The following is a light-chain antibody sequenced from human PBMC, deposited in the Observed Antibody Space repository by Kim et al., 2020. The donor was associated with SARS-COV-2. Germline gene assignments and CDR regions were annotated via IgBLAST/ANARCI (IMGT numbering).Light chain of an antibody. CDR2: QDS. J-gene: IGLJ3*02. V-gene: IGLV3-1*01. CDR1: KLGDTN. Sequence: VTPAHTGSGTSSESKLGDTNSYWCKQKPRQSPVLVIYQDSKRPSGIPERFSGSNSGNTATLAISGTQAMDEADYYCQAWDSSTAWVFGGGTQLTVL. CDR3: QAWDSSTAWV.